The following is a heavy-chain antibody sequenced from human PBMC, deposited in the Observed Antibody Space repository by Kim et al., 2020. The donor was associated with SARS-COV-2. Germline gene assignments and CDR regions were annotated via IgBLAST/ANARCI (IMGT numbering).Heavy chain of an antibody. J-gene: IGHJ4*02. V-gene: IGHV3-74*03. CDR3: ASGYSYGANGDY. Sequence: TYADSVNGRFSISRDNAKDTLYLQMNRLRAEDTAVYYCASGYSYGANGDYWGQGTLVTVSS. D-gene: IGHD5-18*01.